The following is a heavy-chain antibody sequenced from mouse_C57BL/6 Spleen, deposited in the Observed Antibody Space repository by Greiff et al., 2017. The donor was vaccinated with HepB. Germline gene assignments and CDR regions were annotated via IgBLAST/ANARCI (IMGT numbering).Heavy chain of an antibody. J-gene: IGHJ4*01. V-gene: IGHV1-42*01. Sequence: VQLKESGPELVKPGASVKISCTASGSSFTGYYMNWVKQSPEKSLEWIGEINPSTGGTTYNQKFKAKATLTVDKSSSTAYMQLKSLTSEDSAVYYCARPTPGNTLFALEYWGQGTTVTVSS. D-gene: IGHD2-1*01. CDR3: ARPTPGNTLFALEY. CDR2: INPSTGGT. CDR1: GSSFTGYY.